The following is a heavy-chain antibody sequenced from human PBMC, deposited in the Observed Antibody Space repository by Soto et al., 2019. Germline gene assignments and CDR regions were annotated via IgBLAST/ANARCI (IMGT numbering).Heavy chain of an antibody. D-gene: IGHD3-10*01. CDR3: AREGGWFDELSGFDY. Sequence: PSQTLSLTCGISGDSVSTNHAAWSWIRQSPSRGLEWLGRTYFKSQWYNDYAISVKSRITINADTSKSQVSLQLNSVTPEDTAVYFCAREGGWFDELSGFDYWGQGIVVTVSS. CDR1: GDSVSTNHAA. CDR2: TYFKSQWYN. V-gene: IGHV6-1*01. J-gene: IGHJ4*02.